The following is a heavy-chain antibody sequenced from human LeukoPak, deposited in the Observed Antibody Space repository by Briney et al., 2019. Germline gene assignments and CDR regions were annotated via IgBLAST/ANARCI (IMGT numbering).Heavy chain of an antibody. Sequence: SETLSLTRAVYGGSFTDYYWSWIRQPPGKGLEWIGEINHSGSTNYNPSLKSRVTISVDTSKNQFSLKLSSVTAADTAVYYCASLTGTTDCYYYYMDVWGKGTTVTVSS. V-gene: IGHV4-34*01. CDR1: GGSFTDYY. D-gene: IGHD1-20*01. J-gene: IGHJ6*03. CDR2: INHSGST. CDR3: ASLTGTTDCYYYYMDV.